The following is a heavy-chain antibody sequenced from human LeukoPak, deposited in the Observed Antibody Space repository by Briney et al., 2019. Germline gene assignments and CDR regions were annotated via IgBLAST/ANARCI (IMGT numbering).Heavy chain of an antibody. CDR3: ARDRPSYDSSGYYDY. CDR2: ISAYNGNT. D-gene: IGHD3-22*01. Sequence: ASVKVPCKASGYTFTSYGISWVRQAPGQGLEWMGWISAYNGNTNYAQKLQGRVTMTTDTSTSTAYMELRSLRSDDTAVYYCARDRPSYDSSGYYDYWGQGTPVTVSS. J-gene: IGHJ4*02. V-gene: IGHV1-18*01. CDR1: GYTFTSYG.